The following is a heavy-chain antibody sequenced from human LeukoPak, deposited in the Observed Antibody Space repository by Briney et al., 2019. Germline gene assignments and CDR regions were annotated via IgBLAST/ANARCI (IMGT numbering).Heavy chain of an antibody. D-gene: IGHD2-15*01. CDR3: ARVKAAAFDY. CDR2: ITNDGSST. J-gene: IGHJ4*02. CDR1: GLTFSSHW. Sequence: GGSLRLSCAASGLTFSSHWMHWVRQAPGKGLVWVSRITNDGSSTTYADSVKGRFTISRDNAKNSLYLQMNSLRAEDTAVYYCARVKAAAFDYWGQGTLVTVSS. V-gene: IGHV3-74*01.